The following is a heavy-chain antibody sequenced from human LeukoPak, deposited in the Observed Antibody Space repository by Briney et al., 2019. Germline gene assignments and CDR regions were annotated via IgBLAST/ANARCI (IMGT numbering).Heavy chain of an antibody. CDR3: AKIAYCGGDCYYFDY. V-gene: IGHV3-23*01. J-gene: IGHJ4*02. CDR1: GFTFSSYA. D-gene: IGHD2-21*02. CDR2: ISGSGGST. Sequence: SGGSLRLSCAASGFTFSSYAMSWVRQASGKGLEWVSAISGSGGSTYYADSVKGRFTISRDNSKNTLYLQMNSLRAEDTAVYYCAKIAYCGGDCYYFDYWGQGTLVTVSS.